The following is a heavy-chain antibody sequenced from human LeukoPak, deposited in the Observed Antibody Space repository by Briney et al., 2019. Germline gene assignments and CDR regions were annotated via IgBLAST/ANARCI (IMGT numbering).Heavy chain of an antibody. CDR3: VKDRYSSGWYGYFDY. D-gene: IGHD6-19*01. CDR2: ISSNGDST. CDR1: GFTFSHYA. V-gene: IGHV3-64D*09. J-gene: IGHJ4*02. Sequence: GGSLRLSCSASGFTFSHYAMNWVRQAPGKGLECVSAISSNGDSTYYTDSVKGRFTIPRDNSKNTLYLQMSSLRPEDTAVYYCVKDRYSSGWYGYFDYWGQGTLVTVSS.